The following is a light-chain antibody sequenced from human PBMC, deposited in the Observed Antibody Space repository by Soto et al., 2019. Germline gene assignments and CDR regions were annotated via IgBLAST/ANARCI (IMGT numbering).Light chain of an antibody. CDR3: CSYEGSYIYV. V-gene: IGLV2-11*01. J-gene: IGLJ1*01. CDR2: DVT. Sequence: QSVLTQPRSVSGSPGQSVTISCTGTSSDVGGYTYVSWYQQHPGKAPKLIIYDVTERPSGVPARFSGSKSGNTASLTLSVLQAEDEADYYCCSYEGSYIYVFGTGTKVT. CDR1: SSDVGGYTY.